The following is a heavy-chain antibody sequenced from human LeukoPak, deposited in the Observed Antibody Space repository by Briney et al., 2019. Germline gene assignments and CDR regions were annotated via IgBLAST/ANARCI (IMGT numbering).Heavy chain of an antibody. V-gene: IGHV3-30*02. CDR3: AKVRDENLIDP. Sequence: GGSLRLSCAASGFTFSSYGMHWVRQAPGKGLEWVAFIRYGGSNKYYADSVKGRFTISRDNPKNTLYLQMNSLRAEDTAVYYCAKVRDENLIDPWGQGTLVTVSS. CDR1: GFTFSSYG. J-gene: IGHJ5*02. CDR2: IRYGGSNK.